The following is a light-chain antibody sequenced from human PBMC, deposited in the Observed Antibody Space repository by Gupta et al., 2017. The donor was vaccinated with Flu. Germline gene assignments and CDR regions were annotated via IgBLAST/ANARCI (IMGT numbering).Light chain of an antibody. CDR1: RSDIGDYKY. Sequence: TRSDIGDYKYVSWYQQYPGKAPKLIIYEVSHRPSRVSYRFSGSKSGNTASLTISGLQAEDEADYYCSSYTSGSTLVFGTGTTVTVL. CDR2: EVS. V-gene: IGLV2-14*01. J-gene: IGLJ1*01. CDR3: SSYTSGSTLV.